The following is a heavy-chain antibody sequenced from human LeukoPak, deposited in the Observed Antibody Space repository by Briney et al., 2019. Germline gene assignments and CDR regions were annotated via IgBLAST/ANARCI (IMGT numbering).Heavy chain of an antibody. CDR2: IIPIFGTT. Sequence: ASVKVSCKASGDTFSIYDVTWVRQAPGQGLEWMGGIIPIFGTTNYAQKFQGRFTITADESTSTAYMELNSLRSEDTAVYYCARREVGYCSSTSCYSHAFDIWGQGTMVTVSS. CDR3: ARREVGYCSSTSCYSHAFDI. D-gene: IGHD2-2*01. J-gene: IGHJ3*02. V-gene: IGHV1-69*13. CDR1: GDTFSIYD.